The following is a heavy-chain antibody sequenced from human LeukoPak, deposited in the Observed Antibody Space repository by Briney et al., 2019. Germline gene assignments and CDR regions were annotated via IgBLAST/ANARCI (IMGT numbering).Heavy chain of an antibody. V-gene: IGHV1-69*05. CDR2: VIPIFGTS. Sequence: SVKVSCKASGGGFGNYGITWVRQAPGQGLEWVGGVIPIFGTSNYAPKFQGRVTMTRNTSISTAYMELSSLRSEGTAVYYCARGLAVAGLYYYYYYGMDVWGQGTTVTVSS. J-gene: IGHJ6*02. CDR3: ARGLAVAGLYYYYYYGMDV. D-gene: IGHD6-19*01. CDR1: GGGFGNYG.